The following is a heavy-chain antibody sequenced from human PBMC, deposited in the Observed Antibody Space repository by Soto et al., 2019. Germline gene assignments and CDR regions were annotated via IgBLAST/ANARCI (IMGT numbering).Heavy chain of an antibody. CDR3: ARDFSGSSYHDAFDI. D-gene: IGHD6-13*01. CDR2: IYTSGST. CDR1: GGSISXXX. J-gene: IGHJ3*02. V-gene: IGHV4-4*07. Sequence: QVQLQESGPGLVKPSXTLSXTCTVSGGSISXXXXXXXXXXXXKGLEWIGRIYTSGSTNYNPSLKSRVTMSVDTSKNQFSLKLSSVTAADTAVYYCARDFSGSSYHDAFDIWGQGTMVTVSS.